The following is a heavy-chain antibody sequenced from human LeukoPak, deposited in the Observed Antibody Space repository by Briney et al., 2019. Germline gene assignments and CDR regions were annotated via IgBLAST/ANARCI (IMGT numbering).Heavy chain of an antibody. J-gene: IGHJ4*02. D-gene: IGHD5-18*01. CDR1: DFNFNFYT. CDR2: ISSSGSSI. CDR3: ARLDTTMLFLDY. Sequence: GGSLRLSCAASDFNFNFYTFNWVRQAPGKELEWVSYISSSGSSIYYADSVKGRFTISRDNAKNSLYLQMNSLRAEDTAVYYCARLDTTMLFLDYWGQGTLVTVSS. V-gene: IGHV3-48*04.